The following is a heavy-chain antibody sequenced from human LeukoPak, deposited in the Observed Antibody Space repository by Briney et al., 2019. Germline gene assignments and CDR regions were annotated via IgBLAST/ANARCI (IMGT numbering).Heavy chain of an antibody. CDR1: GGTFSSYA. J-gene: IGHJ4*02. CDR3: AREDYYGSGSYSLFDY. Sequence: ASVKVSCKASGGTFSSYAISWVRQAPGQVLEWMGGIIPIFGTANYAQKFQGRVTITADESTSTAYMELSSLRSEDTAAYYCAREDYYGSGSYSLFDYWGQGTLVTVSS. D-gene: IGHD3-10*01. CDR2: IIPIFGTA. V-gene: IGHV1-69*13.